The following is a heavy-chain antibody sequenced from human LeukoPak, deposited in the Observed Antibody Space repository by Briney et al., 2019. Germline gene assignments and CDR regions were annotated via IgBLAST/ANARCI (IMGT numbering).Heavy chain of an antibody. Sequence: SVKVSCKASGGTFSSYAISWVRQAPGQGLEWMGRIIPIFGTANYAQKFQGRVMITTDESTSTAYMELSSLRSEDTAVYYCASRGDYGSGSYYNEDYFDYWGQGTLVTVSS. D-gene: IGHD3-10*01. CDR1: GGTFSSYA. J-gene: IGHJ4*02. CDR2: IIPIFGTA. V-gene: IGHV1-69*05. CDR3: ASRGDYGSGSYYNEDYFDY.